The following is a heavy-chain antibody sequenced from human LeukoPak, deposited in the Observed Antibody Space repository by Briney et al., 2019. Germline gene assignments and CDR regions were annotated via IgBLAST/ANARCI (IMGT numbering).Heavy chain of an antibody. CDR3: AKDATLYYYDSSGSTDY. CDR1: GFTFSSYG. CDR2: ISGSGGST. Sequence: GGTLRLSCAASGFTFSSYGMSWVRQAPGKGLEWVSAISGSGGSTYYADSVKGRFTISRDNSKNTLYLQMNSLGAEDTAVYYCAKDATLYYYDSSGSTDYWGQGTLVTVSS. D-gene: IGHD3-22*01. V-gene: IGHV3-23*01. J-gene: IGHJ4*02.